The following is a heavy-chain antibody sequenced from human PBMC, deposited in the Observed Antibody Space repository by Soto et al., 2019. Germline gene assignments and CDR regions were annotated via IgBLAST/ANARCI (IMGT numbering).Heavy chain of an antibody. Sequence: PGGSLRLSCATSGFTFSSYSMNWVRQAPGKGLEWVSSISSSSSYIYYADSVKGRFTISRDNAKNSLYLQMNSLRAEDTAVYYCARARYCSGGSCQHFDYWGQGTLVTVSS. V-gene: IGHV3-21*01. J-gene: IGHJ4*02. CDR1: GFTFSSYS. CDR2: ISSSSSYI. CDR3: ARARYCSGGSCQHFDY. D-gene: IGHD2-15*01.